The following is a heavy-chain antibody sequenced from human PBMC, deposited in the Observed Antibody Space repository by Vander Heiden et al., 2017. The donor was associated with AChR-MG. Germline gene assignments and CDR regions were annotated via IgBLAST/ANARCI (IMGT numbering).Heavy chain of an antibody. CDR3: AKVIERYYSDSSGYPDY. Sequence: EVQLLESGGGLVQPGGSLRLSCAASGFTFTSYAMNWVRQAPGKGLEWVSAISGSGRSTYYADSVKGRFTISRDNSKNTLYLQVNSLRAEDTAVYYCAKVIERYYSDSSGYPDYWGQGTLVTVSS. CDR2: ISGSGRST. V-gene: IGHV3-23*01. J-gene: IGHJ4*02. CDR1: GFTFTSYA. D-gene: IGHD3-22*01.